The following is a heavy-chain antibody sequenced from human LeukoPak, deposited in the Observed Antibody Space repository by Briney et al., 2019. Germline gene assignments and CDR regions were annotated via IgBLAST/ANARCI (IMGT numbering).Heavy chain of an antibody. Sequence: SVKVSCKASGGTFSSYAISWVRQAPGQGLEWMGGIIPIFGTANYAQKFQGRVTITADESTSTAYMELSSLRSEDTAVYYCAKGPHGDLWSYFDSWGQGTLVTVSS. V-gene: IGHV1-69*13. CDR1: GGTFSSYA. CDR2: IIPIFGTA. J-gene: IGHJ4*02. CDR3: AKGPHGDLWSYFDS. D-gene: IGHD3-3*01.